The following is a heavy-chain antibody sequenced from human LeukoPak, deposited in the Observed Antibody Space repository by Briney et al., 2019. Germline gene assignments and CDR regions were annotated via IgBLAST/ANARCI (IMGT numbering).Heavy chain of an antibody. V-gene: IGHV4-31*03. Sequence: SQTLSLTCTVSGGSISSAGYYWSWIRHHPGKGLEWIGYIYYSGSTYYNPSLKSRLTISVDTSKKQFSLKLSPVTGADTAVYYCARTYVTSARFDPWGQGTLVTVSS. CDR2: IYYSGST. CDR3: ARTYVTSARFDP. J-gene: IGHJ5*02. CDR1: GGSISSAGYY. D-gene: IGHD2-21*02.